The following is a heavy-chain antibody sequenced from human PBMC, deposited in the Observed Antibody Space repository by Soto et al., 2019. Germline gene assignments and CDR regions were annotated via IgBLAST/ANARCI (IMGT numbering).Heavy chain of an antibody. J-gene: IGHJ6*02. CDR2: IWYGGSNK. CDR3: ARDGRDYYYGMDV. Sequence: GGSLRLSCAASGFTFSSYGMHWVRQALGKGLEWVAVIWYGGSNKYYADSVKGRFTISRDNSKNTLYLQMNSLRAEDTAVYYCARDGRDYYYGMDVWGQGTTVTVSS. V-gene: IGHV3-33*01. CDR1: GFTFSSYG.